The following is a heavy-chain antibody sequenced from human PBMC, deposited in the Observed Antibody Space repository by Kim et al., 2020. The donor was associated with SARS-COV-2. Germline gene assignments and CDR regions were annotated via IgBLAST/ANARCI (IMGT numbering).Heavy chain of an antibody. V-gene: IGHV3-23*01. D-gene: IGHD5-18*01. Sequence: HADSLKGRFAISRDNSKNMLYLQMDSLRAEDTAVYYCVRDLTYSYSYWGQGTLVTVSS. J-gene: IGHJ4*02. CDR3: VRDLTYSYSY.